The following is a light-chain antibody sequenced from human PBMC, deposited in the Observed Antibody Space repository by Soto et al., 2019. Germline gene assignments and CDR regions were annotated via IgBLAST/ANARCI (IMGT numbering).Light chain of an antibody. V-gene: IGLV2-8*01. Sequence: QSVLTQPPSASGSPGQSVTISCIGSSSDVGGYNYVSWYQQHPGKAPKLMIYEVSKRPSGVPDRFSGSKSGNTASLTVSGLQAEDEADYYCSSYAGSNSYVFGTGTKVTVL. CDR3: SSYAGSNSYV. CDR1: SSDVGGYNY. J-gene: IGLJ1*01. CDR2: EVS.